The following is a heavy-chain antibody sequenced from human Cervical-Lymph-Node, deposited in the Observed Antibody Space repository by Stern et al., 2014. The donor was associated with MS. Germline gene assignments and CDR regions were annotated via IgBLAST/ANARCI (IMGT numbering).Heavy chain of an antibody. CDR3: ARESWYGSVWNAFDY. CDR2: IFSSGAT. J-gene: IGHJ4*02. CDR1: DGSFTGYY. D-gene: IGHD1-1*01. Sequence: QVQLVQSGPGLVKPSETLSLTCSVSDGSFTGYYWNWLRQSPGKGLEWIGYIFSSGATKYNPSLKSRVTISLDPSNNQFSLKLSSVTTADTAVYYCARESWYGSVWNAFDYWGQGTLATVSS. V-gene: IGHV4-59*01.